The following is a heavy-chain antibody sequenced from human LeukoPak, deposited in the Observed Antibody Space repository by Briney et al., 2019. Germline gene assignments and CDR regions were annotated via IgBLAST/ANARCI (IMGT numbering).Heavy chain of an antibody. CDR1: GFTFDDYA. CDR2: ISWNSGSI. Sequence: PGGSLRLSCAASGFTFDDYAMHWVRQAPGKGLEWVSGISWNSGSIGYADSVKGRFTISRDNAKNSLYLQMNSLRAEDTALYYCAKGRSYDMIHAFDIWGQGTMVTVSS. D-gene: IGHD3-9*01. CDR3: AKGRSYDMIHAFDI. V-gene: IGHV3-9*01. J-gene: IGHJ3*02.